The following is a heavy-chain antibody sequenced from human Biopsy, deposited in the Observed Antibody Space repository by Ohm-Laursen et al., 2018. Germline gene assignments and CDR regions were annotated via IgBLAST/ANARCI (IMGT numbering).Heavy chain of an antibody. CDR1: GGSISSYY. CDR3: ARHAPSYSGSYWRYFDL. V-gene: IGHV4-59*08. CDR2: IYYTGST. J-gene: IGHJ2*01. D-gene: IGHD1-26*01. Sequence: GTLSLTCPVSGGSISSYYWSWIRQPPGKGLEWIGYIYYTGSTNYNPSLKSQVTISVDTSMNHLSLRLTSVTAADTAVYYCARHAPSYSGSYWRYFDLWGRGTLVTVSS.